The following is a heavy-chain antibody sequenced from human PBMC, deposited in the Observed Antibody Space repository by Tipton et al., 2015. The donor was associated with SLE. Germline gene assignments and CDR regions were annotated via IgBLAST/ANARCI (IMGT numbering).Heavy chain of an antibody. J-gene: IGHJ2*01. CDR3: ARVFQGANWSYYFDL. CDR1: GGSISRYY. V-gene: IGHV4-59*01. CDR2: IYYSGST. Sequence: TLSLTCTVSGGSISRYYWSWLRQPPGKGLEWIGYIYYSGSTESNPSLKSRVTMSVNTPKNQFSLKLTSVTAADTAVYYCARVFQGANWSYYFDLWGRGTLVTVSS. D-gene: IGHD4/OR15-4a*01.